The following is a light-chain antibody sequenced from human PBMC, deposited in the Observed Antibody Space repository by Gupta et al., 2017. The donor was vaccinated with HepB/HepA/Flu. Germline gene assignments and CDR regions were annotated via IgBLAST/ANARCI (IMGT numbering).Light chain of an antibody. CDR2: GAS. V-gene: IGKV3-15*01. CDR1: QSVSSN. J-gene: IGKJ5*01. CDR3: QQYKNWPPIT. Sequence: EIVMTQSPATLSVSPGERATISCRASQSVSSNLAWYQQKPGQAPRLLIYGASTRDTGIQARFSGSGSGKEFTLTISSRQSEDFAVYYCQQYKNWPPITFGQGTTVEIK.